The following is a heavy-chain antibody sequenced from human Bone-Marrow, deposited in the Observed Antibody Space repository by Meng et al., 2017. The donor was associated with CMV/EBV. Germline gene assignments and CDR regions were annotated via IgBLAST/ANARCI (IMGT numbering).Heavy chain of an antibody. V-gene: IGHV3-48*03. J-gene: IGHJ5*02. D-gene: IGHD3-3*01. CDR3: ARKDFWSGYH. CDR2: ISSSGSTI. Sequence: GGSLRLSCAASGFTFSSYEMNWVRQAPGKGLEWVSYISSSGSTIYYADSVKGRFTISRDNAKNSLYLQMSSLRAEDTAVYYCARKDFWSGYHWAQGTLVTVSS. CDR1: GFTFSSYE.